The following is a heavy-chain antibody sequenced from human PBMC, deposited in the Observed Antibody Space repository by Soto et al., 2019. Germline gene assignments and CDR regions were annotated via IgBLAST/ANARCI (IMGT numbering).Heavy chain of an antibody. J-gene: IGHJ4*02. CDR1: GVTFSSYA. Sequence: EVQLLESGGGLVQPGGSLRLSCAASGVTFSSYAMSWVRQAPGKGLQWVSAISGSGGGTYYADSVKGRFTISRDNSKNTLYLQMNSLRAEATAVYYCAKDKDLVLLPTARWDYWGQGTLVTVSS. D-gene: IGHD2-2*01. V-gene: IGHV3-23*01. CDR2: ISGSGGGT. CDR3: AKDKDLVLLPTARWDY.